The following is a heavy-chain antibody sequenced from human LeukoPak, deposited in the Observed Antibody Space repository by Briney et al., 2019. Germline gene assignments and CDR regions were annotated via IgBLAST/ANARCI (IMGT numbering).Heavy chain of an antibody. Sequence: PGGSLRLSCAASGFTASNNYMSWVRQAPGKGLEWVSVIYTGVSTYYAASVKGRFATSRDNPKNTLYLQMNSLRAEDTGVYYCARLRPHPIIDVWGKGTTVPVSS. D-gene: IGHD6-6*01. V-gene: IGHV3-53*01. CDR2: IYTGVST. CDR3: ARLRPHPIIDV. CDR1: GFTASNNY. J-gene: IGHJ6*03.